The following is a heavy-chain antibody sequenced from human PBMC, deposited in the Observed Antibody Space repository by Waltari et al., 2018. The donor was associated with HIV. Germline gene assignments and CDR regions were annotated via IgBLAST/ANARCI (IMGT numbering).Heavy chain of an antibody. CDR3: AHGLSWAVWGSYRSLRNWFDP. J-gene: IGHJ5*02. CDR2: IYWDDDK. D-gene: IGHD3-16*02. CDR1: GLSPSTSGVG. Sequence: QITLKESGPTLVKPTQTLTLTCTFSGLSPSTSGVGVGWIRQPPGTALEWLALIYWDDDKRYSPSLKSRLTITKDTTKNLMVRTVTNMDPVDTATYACAHGLSWAVWGSYRSLRNWFDPWGQGTLVTVSS. V-gene: IGHV2-5*02.